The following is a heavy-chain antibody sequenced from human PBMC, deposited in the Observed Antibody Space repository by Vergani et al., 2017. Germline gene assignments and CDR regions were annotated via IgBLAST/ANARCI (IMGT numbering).Heavy chain of an antibody. J-gene: IGHJ6*04. CDR1: GFIFSGYN. Sequence: EVRLVESGGGLVKPGGSLRLSCAASGFIFSGYNMNWVGQAPGKGLEWVSGISWNSGSIGYADSVKGRFTISRDNAKNSLYLQMDSLRAEDTALYYCAKDGDGSGWMDVWGKGTTVTVSS. CDR3: AKDGDGSGWMDV. D-gene: IGHD6-19*01. V-gene: IGHV3-9*01. CDR2: ISWNSGSI.